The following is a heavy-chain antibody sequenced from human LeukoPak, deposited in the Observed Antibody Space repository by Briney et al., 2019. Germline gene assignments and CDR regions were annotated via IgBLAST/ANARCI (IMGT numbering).Heavy chain of an antibody. Sequence: GGSLRLSCAASGFTFSSYAMSWVRQAPGKGLEWVSAISGSGGSTYYADSVKGRFTISRDNSKNTLYLQMNSLRAEDTAVYYCAKETGYDFWSGYYTFRAAYYYMDVWGKGTTVTVSS. CDR1: GFTFSSYA. J-gene: IGHJ6*03. D-gene: IGHD3-3*01. CDR2: ISGSGGST. CDR3: AKETGYDFWSGYYTFRAAYYYMDV. V-gene: IGHV3-23*01.